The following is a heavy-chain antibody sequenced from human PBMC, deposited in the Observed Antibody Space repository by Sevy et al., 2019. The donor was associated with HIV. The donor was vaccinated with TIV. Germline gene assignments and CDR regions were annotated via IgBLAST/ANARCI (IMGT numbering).Heavy chain of an antibody. CDR3: ARDPYARRGFDY. CDR2: LNPGNGNT. Sequence: ASVKVSCKASGYTFNTFTIHWLRQAPGQSLVWVGWLNPGNGNTKSAQHFRGRVTITRDTSARTAYLELTGLTSEDTAVYFCARDPYARRGFDYWGQGTLVTVSS. D-gene: IGHD3-16*01. J-gene: IGHJ4*02. CDR1: GYTFNTFT. V-gene: IGHV1-3*01.